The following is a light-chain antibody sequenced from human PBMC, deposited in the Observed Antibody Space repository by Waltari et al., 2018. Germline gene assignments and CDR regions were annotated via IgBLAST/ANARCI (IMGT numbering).Light chain of an antibody. CDR3: ATWDSSLSAGV. Sequence: QPVLPQPPSVSAAPGPMGIIFASGRTSNIGINSSPWYQKHPETAPKLLTYENFQRPSGIPHRFYGSKSGTSATLDITGLQTGDEGDYYCATWDSSLSAGVFGTGTKVTVL. CDR1: TSNIGINS. J-gene: IGLJ1*01. V-gene: IGLV1-51*01. CDR2: ENF.